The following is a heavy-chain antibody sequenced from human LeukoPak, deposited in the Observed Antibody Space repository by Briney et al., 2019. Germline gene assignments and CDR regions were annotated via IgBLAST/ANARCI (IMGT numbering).Heavy chain of an antibody. D-gene: IGHD4-17*01. CDR2: ISGSGTTT. J-gene: IGHJ5*02. Sequence: PGGSLRLSFAASRFPFRCYEITWVRPAPGGGLEWVSYISGSGTTTYYADSVKGRFTISRDNSKNTLYLQMNSLRAEDTAVYYCANGGTDYAWGQGTLVTVSS. CDR1: RFPFRCYE. CDR3: ANGGTDYA. V-gene: IGHV3-23*01.